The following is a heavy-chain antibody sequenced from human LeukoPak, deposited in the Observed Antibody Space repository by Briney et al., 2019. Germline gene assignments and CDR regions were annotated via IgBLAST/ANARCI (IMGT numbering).Heavy chain of an antibody. D-gene: IGHD2-2*01. Sequence: SETLSLTCTVSGGSISSYYWSWIRQPPGKRLEWIGYIYYSGSTNYNPSLKSRVTISVDTSKNQFSLKLSSVTAADTAVYYCARDRYCSSTSRWGGWYYYYGMDVWGQGTTVTVPS. CDR1: GGSISSYY. CDR2: IYYSGST. V-gene: IGHV4-59*01. J-gene: IGHJ6*02. CDR3: ARDRYCSSTSRWGGWYYYYGMDV.